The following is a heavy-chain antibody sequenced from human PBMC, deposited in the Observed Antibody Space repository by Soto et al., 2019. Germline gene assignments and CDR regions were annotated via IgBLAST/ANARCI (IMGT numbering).Heavy chain of an antibody. V-gene: IGHV4-30-4*01. Sequence: PSETLSLTCSVSGGSINSGDHYWGWIRQSPGRGLEWIGNIFHSGRTFYNPSLESRVSISVDTSKNHFSLKLSFVTAADTAVYYCAXSLTTEGLAYFYYGMDVWGQGTTVTVSS. CDR1: GGSINSGDHY. CDR2: IFHSGRT. CDR3: AXSLTTEGLAYFYYGMDV. D-gene: IGHD4-17*01. J-gene: IGHJ6*02.